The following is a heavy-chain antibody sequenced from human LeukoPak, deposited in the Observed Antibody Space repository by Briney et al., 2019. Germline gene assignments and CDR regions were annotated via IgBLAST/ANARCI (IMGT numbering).Heavy chain of an antibody. D-gene: IGHD2-2*01. CDR2: IYSSGST. V-gene: IGHV4-4*07. CDR1: GGSISSYY. J-gene: IGHJ6*03. CDR3: ARDVVVPATANYYHYYYYMDV. Sequence: SETLSLTCTVSGGSISSYYWSWIRQPAGKGLEWIGRIYSSGSTNYNPSLKSRVTMSVDTSKNQFSLKLSSVTAADTAVYYCARDVVVPATANYYHYYYYMDVWGKGTAVTVSS.